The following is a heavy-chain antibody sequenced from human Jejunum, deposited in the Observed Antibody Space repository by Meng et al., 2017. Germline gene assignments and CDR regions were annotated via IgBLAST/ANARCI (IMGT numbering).Heavy chain of an antibody. Sequence: SETLSLTCTVSGGSISNFYWSWIRQPAGKGLEWIGRVYARGSTTYNPSLKSRVTVSLDTSKNQFSLRLSSMTAADTALYYCARGPYYDVLTGYYPGAFDIWGQGKKVTVSS. CDR2: VYARGST. V-gene: IGHV4-4*07. CDR3: ARGPYYDVLTGYYPGAFDI. J-gene: IGHJ3*02. CDR1: GGSISNFY. D-gene: IGHD3-9*01.